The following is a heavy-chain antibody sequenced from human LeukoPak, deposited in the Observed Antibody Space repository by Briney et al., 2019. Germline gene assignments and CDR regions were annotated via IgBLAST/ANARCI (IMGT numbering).Heavy chain of an antibody. V-gene: IGHV3-30*18. CDR2: ISYDEVTT. J-gene: IGHJ3*01. CDR3: AKEFYDYGGNTDAFDV. CDR1: GLTFRNYG. D-gene: IGHD4-23*01. Sequence: EGSLRLSCAASGLTFRNYGLHWVRQSPGRGLEWVAVISYDEVTTYYADSVEGRFTISRDNSKNTLYLQMNDLRAEDTAVYYCAKEFYDYGGNTDAFDVWGHGTVVTVSS.